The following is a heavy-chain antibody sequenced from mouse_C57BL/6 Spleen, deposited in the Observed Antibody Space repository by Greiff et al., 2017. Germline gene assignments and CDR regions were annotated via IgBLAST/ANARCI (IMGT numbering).Heavy chain of an antibody. CDR3: ARPETAQASWFAY. V-gene: IGHV4-1*01. D-gene: IGHD3-2*02. CDR2: INPDSSTI. Sequence: EVKLQESGGGLVQPGGSLKLSCAASGIDFSRYWMSWVRRAPGTGLEWIGEINPDSSTINYAQSLTDKFIISRDNAKNTLYLQMSKVRSEDTALYYCARPETAQASWFAYWGQGTLVTVSA. CDR1: GIDFSRYW. J-gene: IGHJ3*01.